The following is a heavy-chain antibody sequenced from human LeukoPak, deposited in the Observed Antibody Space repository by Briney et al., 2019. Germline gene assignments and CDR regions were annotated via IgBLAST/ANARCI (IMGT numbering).Heavy chain of an antibody. D-gene: IGHD3-22*01. CDR3: AKNPMKVRYYFDY. J-gene: IGHJ4*02. CDR2: ISYDGSNE. V-gene: IGHV3-30*18. CDR1: GFTFSSCG. Sequence: PGGSLRLPCAASGFTFSSCGMHWVRQAPGKGLEWVAVISYDGSNEFYADSVKGRFTISRDNSKNTLYLQMNSLRAEDTAVYYCAKNPMKVRYYFDYWGQGTLVTVSS.